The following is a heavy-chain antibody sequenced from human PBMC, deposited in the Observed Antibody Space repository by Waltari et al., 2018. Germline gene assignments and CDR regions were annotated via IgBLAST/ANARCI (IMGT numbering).Heavy chain of an antibody. J-gene: IGHJ4*02. D-gene: IGHD6-25*01. CDR1: GYSISSGYY. V-gene: IGHV4-38-2*02. CDR2: IYHSGST. Sequence: QVQLQELDPGLMKPSGTLSLTCAVSGYSISSGYYWGWVRQPPGKGLEWVGSIYHSGSTYYSPSLNSRVTISVDTSKNQFSLKLRSVTAADTAVYYCAREANSSGGYGAEYYFDYWGQGTLVTVSS. CDR3: AREANSSGGYGAEYYFDY.